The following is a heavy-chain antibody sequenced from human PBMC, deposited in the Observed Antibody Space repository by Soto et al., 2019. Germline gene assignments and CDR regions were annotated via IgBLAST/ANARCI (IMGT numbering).Heavy chain of an antibody. Sequence: QVQLVQSGAELKKPGASVKVSCKASGYTFSNYDMNWVRQATGQGPEWIGWVNPNNGDTGYAQKFQGRVTLTTDISTTTAYMELTSLRSEDTAIYYCAKVSRKGYEIDFDYWGQGTLITVSS. CDR1: GYTFSNYD. J-gene: IGHJ4*02. V-gene: IGHV1-8*01. D-gene: IGHD3-3*01. CDR2: VNPNNGDT. CDR3: AKVSRKGYEIDFDY.